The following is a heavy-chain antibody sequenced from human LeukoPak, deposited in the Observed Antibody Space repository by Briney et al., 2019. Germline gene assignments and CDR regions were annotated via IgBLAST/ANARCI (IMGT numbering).Heavy chain of an antibody. V-gene: IGHV3-30*18. Sequence: PGGSLRLSCAASGFTFSSYGMHWVRQAPGKGLEWVAVISNDGSNKYYADSVKGRFTISRDNSKNTLYLQMNSLRAEDTAVYYCAKQKAAAGYYYYYMDVWGKGTTVTVSS. D-gene: IGHD6-13*01. CDR2: ISNDGSNK. J-gene: IGHJ6*03. CDR1: GFTFSSYG. CDR3: AKQKAAAGYYYYYMDV.